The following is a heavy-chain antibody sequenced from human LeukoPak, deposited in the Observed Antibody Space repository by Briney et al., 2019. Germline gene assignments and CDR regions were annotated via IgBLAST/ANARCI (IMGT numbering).Heavy chain of an antibody. CDR1: GFTFRSYD. CDR3: ARAAYSSTWYSRYFDL. V-gene: IGHV3-13*01. D-gene: IGHD6-13*01. J-gene: IGHJ2*01. Sequence: PGGSLRLSCAASGFTFRSYDMHWVRQATGKGLEWVSGIGTAGEIYYPGSVKDRFTISRENAKNSLYLQMNSLRAGDTAVYYCARAAYSSTWYSRYFDLWGRGTLVTASS. CDR2: IGTAGEI.